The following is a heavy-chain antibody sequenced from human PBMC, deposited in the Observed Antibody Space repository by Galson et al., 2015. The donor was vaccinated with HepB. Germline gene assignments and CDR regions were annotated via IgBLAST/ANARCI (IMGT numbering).Heavy chain of an antibody. CDR3: ARAVVPAPAPFDY. J-gene: IGHJ4*02. Sequence: ETLSLTCTVSGGSVSSRSYYWHWIRQPPGKEQEWIGFIYFSGNTNYNPSLKSRVTISVDTSKNQFSLKLSAYTAADTSVYYCARAVVPAPAPFDYWGQGTLVTVSS. D-gene: IGHD2-2*01. CDR2: IYFSGNT. CDR1: GGSVSSRSYY. V-gene: IGHV4-61*01.